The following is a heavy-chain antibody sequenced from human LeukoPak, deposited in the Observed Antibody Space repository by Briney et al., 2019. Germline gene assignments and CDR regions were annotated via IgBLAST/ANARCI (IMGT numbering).Heavy chain of an antibody. Sequence: GGSLRLPCAASGFTFSSYGMHWVRQAPGKGLEWVAVISYDGSNKYYADSVKGQFTISRDNSKNTLYLQMNSLRAEDTAVYYCAKGWQWLSSFWGQGTLVTVSS. CDR3: AKGWQWLSSF. J-gene: IGHJ4*02. CDR2: ISYDGSNK. D-gene: IGHD6-19*01. V-gene: IGHV3-30*18. CDR1: GFTFSSYG.